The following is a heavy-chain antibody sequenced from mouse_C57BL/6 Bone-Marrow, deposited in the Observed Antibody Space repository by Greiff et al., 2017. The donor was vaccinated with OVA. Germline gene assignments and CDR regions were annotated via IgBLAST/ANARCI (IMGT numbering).Heavy chain of an antibody. D-gene: IGHD1-1*01. CDR3: ARASITTVVATNYYAMDY. CDR2: IHPNSGST. CDR1: GYTFTSYW. J-gene: IGHJ4*01. Sequence: VQLQQPGAELVKPGASVKLSCKASGYTFTSYWMHWVKQRPGQGLEWIGMIHPNSGSTNYNEKFKSKATLTVDKSSSTAYMQLSSLTSEDSAVYYCARASITTVVATNYYAMDYWGQGTSVTVSS. V-gene: IGHV1-64*01.